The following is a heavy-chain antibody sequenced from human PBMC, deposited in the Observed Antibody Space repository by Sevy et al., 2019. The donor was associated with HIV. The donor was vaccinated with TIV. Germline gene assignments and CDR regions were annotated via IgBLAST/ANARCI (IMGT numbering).Heavy chain of an antibody. CDR2: IKQDGSEK. CDR3: GGGRSGTGIRYYYYYGMDV. CDR1: GFTFSSYW. D-gene: IGHD3-10*01. Sequence: GGSLRLSCAASGFTFSSYWMSWVRQAPGKGLEWVANIKQDGSEKYYVDSGKGGFTTFRDNAKNSLFLQKISMRAEDTAVYYCGGGRSGTGIRYYYYYGMDVWGQGTTVTVSS. V-gene: IGHV3-7*04. J-gene: IGHJ6*02.